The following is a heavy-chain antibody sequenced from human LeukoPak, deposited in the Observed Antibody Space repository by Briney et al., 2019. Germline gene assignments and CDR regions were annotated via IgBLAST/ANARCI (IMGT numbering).Heavy chain of an antibody. Sequence: ASVKVSCKASGYTLTSYDINWVRQATGQGLEWMGWMNPNSGNTDYAQKFQGRVTMTRNTSISTAYMELSSLRSEDTAVYYCTREGTAIDWFDPWGQGTLVTVSS. CDR3: TREGTAIDWFDP. D-gene: IGHD5-18*01. V-gene: IGHV1-8*01. J-gene: IGHJ5*02. CDR1: GYTLTSYD. CDR2: MNPNSGNT.